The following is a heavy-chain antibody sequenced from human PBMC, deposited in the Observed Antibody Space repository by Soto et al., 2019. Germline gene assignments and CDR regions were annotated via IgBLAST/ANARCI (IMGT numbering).Heavy chain of an antibody. Sequence: PSETLSLTCTVSGASISIGGYFWSWIRQHPGKGLEWIGHIYYNGSTCYNPSLKSRLTISVDTSKNEFSLRLTSVTAADTAVYFCATDEYFGSEIDFYYYAMDVWGQGTTVTVSS. V-gene: IGHV4-31*03. D-gene: IGHD3-10*01. CDR2: IYYNGST. CDR3: ATDEYFGSEIDFYYYAMDV. J-gene: IGHJ6*02. CDR1: GASISIGGYF.